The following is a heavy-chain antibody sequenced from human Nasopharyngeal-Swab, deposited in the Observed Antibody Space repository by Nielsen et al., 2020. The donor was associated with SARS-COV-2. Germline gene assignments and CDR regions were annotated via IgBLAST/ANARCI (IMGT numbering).Heavy chain of an antibody. V-gene: IGHV3-30*04. D-gene: IGHD7-27*01. CDR1: GFTFSSYA. Sequence: GESLKISCAASGFTFSSYAMHWVRPAPGNGLESLAVISYDGSNKYYADSVTGRFTISRDNSKNTLYLQMNSLRAEDTAVYYCARALWGSYYYGMDVWGQGTTVTVSS. CDR2: ISYDGSNK. CDR3: ARALWGSYYYGMDV. J-gene: IGHJ6*02.